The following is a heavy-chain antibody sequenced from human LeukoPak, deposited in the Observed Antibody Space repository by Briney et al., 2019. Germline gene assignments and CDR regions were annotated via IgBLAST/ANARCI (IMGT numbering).Heavy chain of an antibody. CDR2: IRYDGSNK. Sequence: GGSLRLSCAASGFTFSSYGMHWVRQAPGKGLEWVAFIRYDGSNKYYADSVKGRFTISRDNSKNTLYLQMNSLRAEDTAVYYCAKDLGPPGGVGATYWGQGTLVTVSS. CDR3: AKDLGPPGGVGATY. J-gene: IGHJ4*02. D-gene: IGHD1-26*01. CDR1: GFTFSSYG. V-gene: IGHV3-30*02.